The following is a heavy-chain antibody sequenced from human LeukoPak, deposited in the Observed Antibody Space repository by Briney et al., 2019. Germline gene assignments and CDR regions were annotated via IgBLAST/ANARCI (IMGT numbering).Heavy chain of an antibody. CDR2: IYYSGST. J-gene: IGHJ4*02. CDR1: GGSISSYY. D-gene: IGHD3-10*01. Sequence: PSETLSLTCTVSGGSISSYYWSWIRQPPGKGLEWIGYIYYSGSTNYNPSLKSRVTISVDTSKNQFSLKLSSVTAADTAVYYCASLTVRGVIDYWGQGTLVTVSS. CDR3: ASLTVRGVIDY. V-gene: IGHV4-59*08.